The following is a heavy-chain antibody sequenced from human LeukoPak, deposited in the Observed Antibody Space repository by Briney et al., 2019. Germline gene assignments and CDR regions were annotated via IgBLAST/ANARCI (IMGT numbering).Heavy chain of an antibody. CDR3: ARLEIVVVPAASYYYGMDV. Sequence: TLSLTCTVSGGSISSGGYYWSWIRQHPGKGLEWIGYIYYSGSTYYNPSLKSRVTISVDTSKNQFSLKLSSVTAADTAVYYCARLEIVVVPAASYYYGMDVWGQGTTVTVSS. CDR1: GGSISSGGYY. J-gene: IGHJ6*02. CDR2: IYYSGST. V-gene: IGHV4-31*03. D-gene: IGHD2-2*01.